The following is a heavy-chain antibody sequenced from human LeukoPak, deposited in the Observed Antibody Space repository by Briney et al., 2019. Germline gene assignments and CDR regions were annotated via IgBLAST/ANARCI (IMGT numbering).Heavy chain of an antibody. CDR2: IWYDGSKQ. CDR3: ARALYYDFWSGYRDDAFDI. D-gene: IGHD3-3*01. CDR1: GFTFSSHG. V-gene: IGHV3-33*01. J-gene: IGHJ3*02. Sequence: GRSLRLSCAASGFTFSSHGMHWARHTPGKGLEGGAVIWYDGSKQSYDDSVKGRFTIFRDNFKNALYLQMNSLRAEDTAVYYCARALYYDFWSGYRDDAFDIWGQGTMVTVSS.